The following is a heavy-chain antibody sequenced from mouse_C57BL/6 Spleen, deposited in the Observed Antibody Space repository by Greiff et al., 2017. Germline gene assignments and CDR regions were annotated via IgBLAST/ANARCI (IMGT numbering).Heavy chain of an antibody. D-gene: IGHD1-1*01. CDR2: IYPSDSET. CDR1: GYTFTSYW. CDR3: ARVPSVARYFDV. J-gene: IGHJ1*03. V-gene: IGHV1-61*01. Sequence: QVQLQQPGAELVRPGSSVKLSCKASGYTFTSYWMDWVKQRPGQGLEWIGNIYPSDSETHYNQKFKDKATLTVDKSSSTAYMQLSSLTSEDSAVYYCARVPSVARYFDVWGTGTTVTVAS.